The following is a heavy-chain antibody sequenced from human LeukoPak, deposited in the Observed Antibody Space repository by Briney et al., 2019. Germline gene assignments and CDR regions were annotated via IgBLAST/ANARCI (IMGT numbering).Heavy chain of an antibody. J-gene: IGHJ4*02. D-gene: IGHD2-15*01. CDR1: GFTFSDHY. V-gene: IGHV3-11*04. Sequence: AGGSLRLSCEASGFTFSDHYMSWLRQVPGKGLEWLLYIGPSGSAIYYADSVKGRFTIYRDNAKNSLYLQMNSLRAEDTAVYYCARACSGGSCYDYWGQGTLVTVSS. CDR2: IGPSGSAI. CDR3: ARACSGGSCYDY.